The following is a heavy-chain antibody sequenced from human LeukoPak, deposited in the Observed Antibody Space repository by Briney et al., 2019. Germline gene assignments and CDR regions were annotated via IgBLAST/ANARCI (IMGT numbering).Heavy chain of an antibody. Sequence: PGGSLRLSCAASGFTFSSYAMSWVRQAPGKGLEWASAISGSGGSTYYADYVKGRFTISRDNSKNTLYLQMNSLRAEDTAVYYCAKDYEYRRPALGMDVWGQGTTVTVSS. CDR1: GFTFSSYA. CDR3: AKDYEYRRPALGMDV. CDR2: ISGSGGST. D-gene: IGHD3-16*01. V-gene: IGHV3-23*01. J-gene: IGHJ6*02.